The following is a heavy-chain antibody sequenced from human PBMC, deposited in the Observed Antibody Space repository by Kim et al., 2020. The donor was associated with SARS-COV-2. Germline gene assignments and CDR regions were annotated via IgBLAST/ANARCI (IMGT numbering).Heavy chain of an antibody. CDR1: GFSFSVYA. J-gene: IGHJ4*02. D-gene: IGHD3-16*01. CDR3: AKALYVGHSD. V-gene: IGHV3-23*01. Sequence: GGSLRLSCAASGFSFSVYAMSWVRQAPGKGLEWVSGISGGGGTTSYADSVKGRFTISRDNSKNMFFLQMNSLRAEDTAMYYCAKALYVGHSDWGQGSLVT. CDR2: ISGGGGTT.